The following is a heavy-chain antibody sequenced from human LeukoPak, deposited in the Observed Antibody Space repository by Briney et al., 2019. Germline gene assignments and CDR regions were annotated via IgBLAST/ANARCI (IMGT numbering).Heavy chain of an antibody. CDR2: IYSSGTT. CDR1: GGSISSFY. D-gene: IGHD6-13*01. Sequence: PSETLSLTCTVSGGSISSFYWSLIRHPPGKGLEWIGYIYSSGTTNYNPSLKSRVTISVDTSKIQFSLKLSSVTAADTAVYYCARLSSWSTRTFDYWGQGTQVTVSS. J-gene: IGHJ4*02. CDR3: ARLSSWSTRTFDY. V-gene: IGHV4-59*08.